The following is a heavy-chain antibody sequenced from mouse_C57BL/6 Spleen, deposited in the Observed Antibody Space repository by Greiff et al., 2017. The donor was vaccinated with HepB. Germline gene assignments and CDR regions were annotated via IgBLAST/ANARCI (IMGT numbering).Heavy chain of an antibody. V-gene: IGHV7-1*01. CDR1: GFTFSDFY. J-gene: IGHJ4*01. CDR2: SRNKANDYTT. Sequence: EVMLVESGGGLVQSGRSLRLSCATSGFTFSDFYMEWVRQAPGKGLEWIAASRNKANDYTTEYSASVKGRFIVSRDTSQSILYLQMNALRAEDTAIYYCARDAHYGNYYYAMDYWGQGTSVTVSS. D-gene: IGHD2-1*01. CDR3: ARDAHYGNYYYAMDY.